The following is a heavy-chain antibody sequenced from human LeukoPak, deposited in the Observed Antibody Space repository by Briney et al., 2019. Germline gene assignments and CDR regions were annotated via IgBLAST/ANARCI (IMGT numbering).Heavy chain of an antibody. Sequence: SETLSLTCAVYGGSFSGYYWSWIRQPPGKGLEWIGSIYHSGSTYYNPSLKSRVTISVDTSKNQFSLKLSSVTAADTAVYYCARDEYSSSSAFDYWGQGTLVTVSS. D-gene: IGHD6-6*01. J-gene: IGHJ4*02. V-gene: IGHV4-34*01. CDR1: GGSFSGYY. CDR2: IYHSGST. CDR3: ARDEYSSSSAFDY.